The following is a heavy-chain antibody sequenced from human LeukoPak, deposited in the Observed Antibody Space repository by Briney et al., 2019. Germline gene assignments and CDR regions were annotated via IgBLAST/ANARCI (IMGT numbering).Heavy chain of an antibody. Sequence: GGSLRLSCAASGFTVSSNYMSWVRQAPGKGLEWVSSLSGSGRDTYYADSVKGRFTISRDSSKSTLFLRMNSLRVEDTAVYYCAKVRPGYSHYFYFMDVWAEGTTVTVSS. J-gene: IGHJ6*03. CDR3: AKVRPGYSHYFYFMDV. V-gene: IGHV3-53*01. D-gene: IGHD5-18*01. CDR1: GFTVSSNY. CDR2: SGSGRDT.